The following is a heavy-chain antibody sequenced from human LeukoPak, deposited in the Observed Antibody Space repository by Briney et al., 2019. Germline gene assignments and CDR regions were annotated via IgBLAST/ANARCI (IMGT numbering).Heavy chain of an antibody. D-gene: IGHD1-7*01. J-gene: IGHJ5*02. Sequence: SVKVSCKASGGTFSSYAISWVRQAPGQGLEWMGGIIPIFGTANYAQKFQGRVTITTDESTSTAYMELSSLRTEDTAVYYCARDNYAGANWFDPWGQGTLVTVSS. V-gene: IGHV1-69*05. CDR1: GGTFSSYA. CDR3: ARDNYAGANWFDP. CDR2: IIPIFGTA.